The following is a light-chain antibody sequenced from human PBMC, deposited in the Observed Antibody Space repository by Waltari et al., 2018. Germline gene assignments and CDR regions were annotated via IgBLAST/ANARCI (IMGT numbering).Light chain of an antibody. V-gene: IGKV2-28*01. Sequence: DIVMTQSPLSLAVTPGEPASISCRSSQSLLHSEGYPFFDGYLQKPGQSPQLLVYWGSSRASGVPDRFSGSGSGTDFTLKIRRVEAEDVGVYYCMQGLQTPYTFGQGTKLEIK. CDR2: WGS. CDR3: MQGLQTPYT. CDR1: QSLLHSEGYPF. J-gene: IGKJ2*01.